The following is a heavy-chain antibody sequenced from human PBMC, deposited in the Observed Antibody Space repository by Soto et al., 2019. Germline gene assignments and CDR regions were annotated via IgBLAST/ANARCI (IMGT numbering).Heavy chain of an antibody. V-gene: IGHV1-69*13. CDR3: ARVGCSSTSCYPVMDF. D-gene: IGHD2-2*01. J-gene: IGHJ6*02. CDR2: IIPIFGTA. Sequence: SVKVSCKASGGTFSSYAISWVRQAPGQGLEWMGGIIPIFGTANYAQKFQGRVTITADESTSTAYMELSSLRSEDTAVYYCARVGCSSTSCYPVMDFWGQGTTVTVSS. CDR1: GGTFSSYA.